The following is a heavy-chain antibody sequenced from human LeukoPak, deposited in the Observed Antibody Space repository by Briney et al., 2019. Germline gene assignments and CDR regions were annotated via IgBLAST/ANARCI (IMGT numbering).Heavy chain of an antibody. CDR2: IYYSGST. V-gene: IGHV4-59*12. Sequence: SETLSLTCTVSGGSISSYYWSWIRQPPGKGLEWIGYIYYSGSTNYNPSLKSRVTISVDTSKNQFSLKLSSVTAADTAVYYCARGTQGYPHYYYYYMDVWGKGTTVTVSS. CDR3: ARGTQGYPHYYYYYMDV. D-gene: IGHD5-18*01. CDR1: GGSISSYY. J-gene: IGHJ6*03.